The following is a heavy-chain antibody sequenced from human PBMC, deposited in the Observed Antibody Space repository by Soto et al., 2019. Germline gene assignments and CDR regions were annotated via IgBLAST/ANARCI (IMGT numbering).Heavy chain of an antibody. CDR3: AKENGYSSSWFEFDY. V-gene: IGHV3-64*04. Sequence: GGSLRLSCSASGFTFSSYAMHWVRQAPGKGLEYVSAISSNGGSTYYADSVKGRFTISRDNSKNTLYLQMNSLRAEDTAVYYCAKENGYSSSWFEFDYWGQGTLVTVSS. CDR2: ISSNGGST. J-gene: IGHJ4*02. D-gene: IGHD6-13*01. CDR1: GFTFSSYA.